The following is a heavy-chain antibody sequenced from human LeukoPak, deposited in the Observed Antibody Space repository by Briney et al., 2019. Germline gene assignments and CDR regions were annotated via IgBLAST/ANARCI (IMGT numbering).Heavy chain of an antibody. CDR2: ISASGGGT. CDR1: GFTFSSYA. CDR3: AKVDGYSSSWYDY. J-gene: IGHJ4*02. V-gene: IGHV3-23*01. D-gene: IGHD6-13*01. Sequence: GGSLRLSCAASGFTFSSYAMSWVRQAPGKGLEWVSAISASGGGTWYADSVRGRFTISRDNSKNTLYLQMNSLRAEDTAVYYCAKVDGYSSSWYDYWGQGTLVTVSS.